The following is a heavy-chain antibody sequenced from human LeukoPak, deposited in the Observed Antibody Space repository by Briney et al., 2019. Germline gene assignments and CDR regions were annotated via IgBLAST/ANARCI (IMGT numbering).Heavy chain of an antibody. J-gene: IGHJ4*02. V-gene: IGHV5-51*01. CDR1: GYTFTSYW. CDR2: IYPGDSNT. Sequence: GESLKISCKGSGYTFTSYWIGWVRQMPGKGLEWMGIIYPGDSNTKYSPSFQGHVTISADKSISTAYLQWSSLKASDTAIYYCARRRRRDGYNYSFDYWGQGTLVTVSS. CDR3: ARRRRRDGYNYSFDY. D-gene: IGHD5-24*01.